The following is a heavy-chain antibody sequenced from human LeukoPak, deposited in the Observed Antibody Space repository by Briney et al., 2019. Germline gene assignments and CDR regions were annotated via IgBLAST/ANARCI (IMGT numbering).Heavy chain of an antibody. V-gene: IGHV3-21*01. Sequence: GGSLRLSCAASGFTFSSYSMNWVRQAPGKGLEWVSSISSSSSYIYYADSVKGRFTISRDNAKNSLYLQMNSLRAEDTAVYYRATFCLYSGSYHYFDYWGQGTLVTVSS. CDR3: ATFCLYSGSYHYFDY. D-gene: IGHD1-26*01. CDR1: GFTFSSYS. CDR2: ISSSSSYI. J-gene: IGHJ4*02.